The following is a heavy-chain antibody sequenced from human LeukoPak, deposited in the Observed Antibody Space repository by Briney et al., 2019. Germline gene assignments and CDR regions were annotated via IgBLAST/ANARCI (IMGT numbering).Heavy chain of an antibody. J-gene: IGHJ6*03. CDR3: ARGRVPAATNYYYYYMDV. D-gene: IGHD2-2*01. CDR1: GYTFTSYD. Sequence: ASVKDSCKASGYTFTSYDINWVRQATGKGREWMGWMNPNSGNTGYAQKFQGRVTMTRNTYISTDYMELSSLRSDDTAVYYCARGRVPAATNYYYYYMDVWGKGTTVTISS. CDR2: MNPNSGNT. V-gene: IGHV1-8*01.